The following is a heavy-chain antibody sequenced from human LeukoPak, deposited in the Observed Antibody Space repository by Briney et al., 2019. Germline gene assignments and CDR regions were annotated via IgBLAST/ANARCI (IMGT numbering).Heavy chain of an antibody. J-gene: IGHJ4*02. CDR3: ARAIAAAVFDY. V-gene: IGHV3-21*01. CDR2: ISSSSSYI. D-gene: IGHD6-13*01. CDR1: GGSFSGYY. Sequence: PSETLSLTCAVYGGSFSGYYWSWIRQPPGKGLEWVSSISSSSSYIYYADSVKGRFTISRDNAKNSLYLQMNSLRAEDTAVYYCARAIAAAVFDYWGQGTLVTVSS.